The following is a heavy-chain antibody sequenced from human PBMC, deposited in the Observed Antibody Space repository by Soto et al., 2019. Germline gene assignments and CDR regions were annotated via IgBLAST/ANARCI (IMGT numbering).Heavy chain of an antibody. D-gene: IGHD3-22*01. V-gene: IGHV3-23*01. Sequence: EVQLLESGGGLVQPGGSLRLSCAASGFNFRSYAMTWVRQAPGKGLEWVSTIRASGDTTFYADSVKGRITISRDNSKNTVYRQMNTLAADDTAVYFCAKGGYTSYYDYWGQGILVTVSS. J-gene: IGHJ4*02. CDR2: IRASGDTT. CDR1: GFNFRSYA. CDR3: AKGGYTSYYDY.